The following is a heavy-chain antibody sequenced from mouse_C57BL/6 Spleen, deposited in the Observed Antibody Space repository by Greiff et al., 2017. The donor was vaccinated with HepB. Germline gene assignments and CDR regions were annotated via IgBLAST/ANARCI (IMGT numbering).Heavy chain of an antibody. V-gene: IGHV5-16*01. CDR2: INYDGSST. D-gene: IGHD2-3*01. CDR3: ARGGGLYDGYFGVDY. J-gene: IGHJ4*01. Sequence: EVQLVESEGGLVQPGRSMKLSCTASGFTFSDYYMAWVRQVPEKGLEWVANINYDGSSTYYLDSLKSRFIISRDNAKNILYLQMSSLKSEDTATYYCARGGGLYDGYFGVDYWGQGTSVTVSS. CDR1: GFTFSDYY.